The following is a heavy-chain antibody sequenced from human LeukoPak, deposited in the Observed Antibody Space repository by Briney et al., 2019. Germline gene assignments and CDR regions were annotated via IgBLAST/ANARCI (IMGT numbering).Heavy chain of an antibody. CDR2: MNPNSGNT. D-gene: IGHD2-2*01. CDR3: ASGGFVIPAAKRKNPFYYYMDV. CDR1: GYTFTSYD. Sequence: ASVKVSCKASGYTFTSYDINWVRQATGQGLEWMGWMNPNSGNTGYAQKSQGRVTMTRNTSISTAYMELSSLRSEDTAVYYCASGGFVIPAAKRKNPFYYYMDVWGKGTTVTVSS. J-gene: IGHJ6*03. V-gene: IGHV1-8*01.